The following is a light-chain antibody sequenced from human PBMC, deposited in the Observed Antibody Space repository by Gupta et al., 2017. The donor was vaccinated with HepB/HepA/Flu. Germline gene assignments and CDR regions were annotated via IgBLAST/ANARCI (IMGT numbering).Light chain of an antibody. CDR1: QSISTL. V-gene: IGKV1-5*03. Sequence: DIQMTPSPSTLSASVGDSVTITCRASQSISTLLAWFQQKPGRAPNLLVYGASTLERGIPSRFSGSGSGTDFTLSISGLQPDDFATYYCQEYSGSSWTFGQGTKVEI. CDR3: QEYSGSSWT. CDR2: GAS. J-gene: IGKJ1*01.